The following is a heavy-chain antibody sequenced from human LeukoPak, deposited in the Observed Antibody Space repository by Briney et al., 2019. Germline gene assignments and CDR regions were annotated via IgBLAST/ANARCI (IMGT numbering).Heavy chain of an antibody. J-gene: IGHJ4*02. Sequence: PGGSLRLSCAASGFTFSKYWMFWVRQAPGKGLESVSRINIDGTVTTYADSVKGRFTVSRDNADNTMFLQMNSVRDEDTSVYYCATKQWLAPPPDSWGQGTPVTVSS. D-gene: IGHD6-19*01. CDR1: GFTFSKYW. CDR2: INIDGTVT. V-gene: IGHV3-74*01. CDR3: ATKQWLAPPPDS.